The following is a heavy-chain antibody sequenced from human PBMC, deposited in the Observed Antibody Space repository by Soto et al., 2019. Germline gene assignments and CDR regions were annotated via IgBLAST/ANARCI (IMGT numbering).Heavy chain of an antibody. CDR2: ITRSSNII. CDR3: ARLYTSGWYFDD. V-gene: IGHV3-48*02. J-gene: IGHJ4*02. D-gene: IGHD6-19*01. CDR1: GFSFSTYS. Sequence: GGSMRLSCAASGFSFSTYSMNWVRQAPGKGLEWVSYITRSSNIIYYADSVKGRFTSSRDNAKNSLYLQMNSLRDEDTAVYYWARLYTSGWYFDDWGQGALVTVSA.